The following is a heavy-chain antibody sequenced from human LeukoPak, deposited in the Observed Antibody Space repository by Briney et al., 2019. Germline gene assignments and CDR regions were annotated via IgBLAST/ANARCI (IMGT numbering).Heavy chain of an antibody. J-gene: IGHJ4*02. V-gene: IGHV3-30*03. Sequence: GGSLRLSCAASGFTFSSYGMHWVRQAPGKGLEWVAVISYDGSNKYYADSVKGRFTISRDNSKNTLYLQMNSLKTEDTAVYYCTRLSGDSWNYGGNFDSWGQGTLVTVSS. D-gene: IGHD1-7*01. CDR1: GFTFSSYG. CDR3: TRLSGDSWNYGGNFDS. CDR2: ISYDGSNK.